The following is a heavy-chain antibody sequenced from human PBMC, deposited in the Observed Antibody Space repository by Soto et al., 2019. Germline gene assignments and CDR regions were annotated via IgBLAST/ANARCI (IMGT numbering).Heavy chain of an antibody. Sequence: QVQLVQSGAEVKKPGASVKVSCKASGYTFTSYGISWVRQAPGQGLEWMGWISAYNGNTNYAQKPPGRVTMTTDTSTSTAYMELRSLRSDDTAVYYCARLRMVATSYYYYGMDVWGQGTTVTVSS. CDR3: ARLRMVATSYYYYGMDV. CDR1: GYTFTSYG. J-gene: IGHJ6*02. D-gene: IGHD5-12*01. CDR2: ISAYNGNT. V-gene: IGHV1-18*01.